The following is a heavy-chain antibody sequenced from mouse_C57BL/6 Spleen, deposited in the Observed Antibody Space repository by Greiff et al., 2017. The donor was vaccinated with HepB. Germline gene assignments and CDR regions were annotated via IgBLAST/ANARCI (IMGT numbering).Heavy chain of an antibody. V-gene: IGHV1-15*01. CDR1: GYTFTDYE. CDR2: IDPETGGT. D-gene: IGHD2-2*01. Sequence: QVQLQQSGAELVRPGASVTLSCKASGYTFTDYEMHWVKQTPVHGLEWIGAIDPETGGTAYNQKFKGKAILTADKSSSTAYMELRSLTSEDSAVYYCTRVYYGYDDYWGQGTTLTVSS. CDR3: TRVYYGYDDY. J-gene: IGHJ2*01.